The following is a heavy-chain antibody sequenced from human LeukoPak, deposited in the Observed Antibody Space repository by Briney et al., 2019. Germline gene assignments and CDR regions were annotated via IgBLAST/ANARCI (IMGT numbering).Heavy chain of an antibody. J-gene: IGHJ6*02. CDR3: ARKELYYPTRYCSSTSCYSSGGDYYYGMDV. V-gene: IGHV1-3*01. CDR2: INAGNGNT. CDR1: GYTFTSYA. D-gene: IGHD2-2*01. Sequence: ASVKVSCKASGYTFTSYAMHWVRQAPGQRLEWMGWINAGNGNTKYSQKFQGRVTITRDTSASTAYIELSSLRSEDTAVYYCARKELYYPTRYCSSTSCYSSGGDYYYGMDVWGQGTTVTVSS.